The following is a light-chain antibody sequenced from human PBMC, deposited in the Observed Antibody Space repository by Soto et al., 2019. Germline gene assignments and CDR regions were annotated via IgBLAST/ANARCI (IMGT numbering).Light chain of an antibody. CDR2: DAS. CDR3: QHYDHLPPLS. CDR1: QDIKNY. V-gene: IGKV1-33*01. J-gene: IGKJ4*01. Sequence: DIQMTQSPSSLSASVGDRVTITCQASQDIKNYLNWYQQIPGKAPSLLIYDASNLKAGVPSRFSGSGSGTHFTFTISSLQPEDVATYYCQHYDHLPPLSFGGGTKVEIK.